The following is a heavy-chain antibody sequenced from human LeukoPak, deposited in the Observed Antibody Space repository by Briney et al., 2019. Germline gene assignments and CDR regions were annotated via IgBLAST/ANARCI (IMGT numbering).Heavy chain of an antibody. J-gene: IGHJ4*02. D-gene: IGHD7-27*01. CDR2: IKTGGSQI. CDR3: ARDLNWETY. V-gene: IGHV3-7*01. CDR1: GFTFSSYW. Sequence: GGSLRLSCVASGFTFSSYWMTWVRQAPGKGLEWVANIKTGGSQIYYLDSVKGRFTISRDNAKNSLYLQMNSLRAEDTAVYYCARDLNWETYWGQGTLVTVSS.